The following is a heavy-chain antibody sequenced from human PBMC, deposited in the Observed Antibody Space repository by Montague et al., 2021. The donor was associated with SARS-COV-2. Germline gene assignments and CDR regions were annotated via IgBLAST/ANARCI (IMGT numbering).Heavy chain of an antibody. D-gene: IGHD3-3*01. J-gene: IGHJ5*02. V-gene: IGHV4-61*02. CDR3: ARGTTVSSSGYYTGWFDP. Sequence: TLSLTCTVPGGSIRSGIYYWSWIRQPAGKGLEWIGRIYTSGSTNYNPSLNSRVTISVDTSKNQFSLKLSSVTAADTAVYYCARGTTVSSSGYYTGWFDPWGQGALVTVSS. CDR2: IYTSGST. CDR1: GGSIRSGIYY.